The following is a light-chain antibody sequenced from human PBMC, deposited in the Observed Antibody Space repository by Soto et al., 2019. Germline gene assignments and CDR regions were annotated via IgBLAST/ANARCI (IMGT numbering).Light chain of an antibody. Sequence: DIQMTQSPSSVSASVGDRVTIICRASQRISSWLAWYQQKPGKAPKLLIYDASSLQSGVPSRFSGSGSGTHFTLTISSLQPEDFATYYCQQANSFPYTFGQGTKLEIK. CDR3: QQANSFPYT. J-gene: IGKJ2*01. CDR2: DAS. V-gene: IGKV1-12*02. CDR1: QRISSW.